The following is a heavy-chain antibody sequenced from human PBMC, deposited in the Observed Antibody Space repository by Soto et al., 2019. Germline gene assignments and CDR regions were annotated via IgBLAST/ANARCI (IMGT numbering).Heavy chain of an antibody. V-gene: IGHV4-59*01. CDR1: GGSIRTYY. CDR3: ARGGRYYYDSSGYLDY. J-gene: IGHJ4*02. D-gene: IGHD3-22*01. Sequence: SETLSLTCTVSGGSIRTYYWSWIRQPPGKGLEWIGYIYYSGSTNYNPSLKSRVTISVDTSKNQFSLKLSSVTAADTAVYYCARGGRYYYDSSGYLDYWGQGTLVTVSS. CDR2: IYYSGST.